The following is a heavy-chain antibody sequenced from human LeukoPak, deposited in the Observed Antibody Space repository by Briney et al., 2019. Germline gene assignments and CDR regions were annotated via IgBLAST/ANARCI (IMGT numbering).Heavy chain of an antibody. D-gene: IGHD6-13*01. Sequence: GGSLRLSCAASGFTFSSYSMNWVRQAPGKGLEWVSYISSSSSTIYYADSVKGRFTISRDNAKNSLYLQMNSLRAEDTAVYYCARSRSSWYVAGVYWGQGTLVTVSS. V-gene: IGHV3-48*04. J-gene: IGHJ4*02. CDR3: ARSRSSWYVAGVY. CDR1: GFTFSSYS. CDR2: ISSSSSTI.